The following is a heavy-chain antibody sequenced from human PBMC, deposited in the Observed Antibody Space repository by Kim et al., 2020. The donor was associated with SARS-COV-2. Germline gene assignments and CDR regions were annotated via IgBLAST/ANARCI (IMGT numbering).Heavy chain of an antibody. CDR2: INTNTGNP. CDR1: GYTFTSYA. V-gene: IGHV7-4-1*02. J-gene: IGHJ4*02. CDR3: ARQPPRVAAAGTGDY. Sequence: ASVKVSCKASGYTFTSYAMNWVRQAPGQGLEWMGWINTNTGNPTYAQGFTRRFVFSLDTSVSTAYLQISSLKAEDTAVYYCARQPPRVAAAGTGDYWGQGTLVTVSS. D-gene: IGHD6-13*01.